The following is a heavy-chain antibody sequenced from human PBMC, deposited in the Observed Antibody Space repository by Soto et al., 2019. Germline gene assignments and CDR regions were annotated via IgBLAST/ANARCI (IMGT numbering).Heavy chain of an antibody. CDR2: IRGFSPYT. CDR1: GFTFRTYT. V-gene: IGHV3-21*01. Sequence: GGSLRLSCISSGFTFRTYTMNWVRQAPGKGLEWVSGIRGFSPYTFYAESVRGRFAISRDNAKNSLYLQMNSLRAEDTAVYYCARDRGYDAHDYYYNAMDVWGQGTTVTAP. D-gene: IGHD2-15*01. J-gene: IGHJ6*02. CDR3: ARDRGYDAHDYYYNAMDV.